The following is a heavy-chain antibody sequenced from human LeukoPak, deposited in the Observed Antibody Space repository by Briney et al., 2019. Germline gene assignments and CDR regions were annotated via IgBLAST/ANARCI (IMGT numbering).Heavy chain of an antibody. CDR2: IKADGSEK. V-gene: IGHV3-7*05. J-gene: IGHJ2*01. CDR3: AREGIVVVTDPYWYFDL. Sequence: GGCLRLSCAASGFTFSSDWMSWVRPAPGKGLEWVANIKADGSEKFYVDSVKGRFSISRDNAKNSLYLQMNSLRAEDTAVYYCAREGIVVVTDPYWYFDLWGRGTLVTVSS. D-gene: IGHD2-21*02. CDR1: GFTFSSDW.